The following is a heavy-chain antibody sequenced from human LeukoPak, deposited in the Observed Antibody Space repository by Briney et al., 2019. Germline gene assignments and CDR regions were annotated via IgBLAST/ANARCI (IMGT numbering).Heavy chain of an antibody. J-gene: IGHJ4*02. CDR3: ATCDVGVCAY. CDR2: IYYSGST. D-gene: IGHD1-26*01. CDR1: GGSISSYH. Sequence: PSETLSLTCTVSGGSISSYHWSWIRQPPGKGLEWIGDIYYSGSTNYNPSLKSRVTISVDTSKNYFSLKLSSVTAADTAVYYCATCDVGVCAYWGQGTLVTVSS. V-gene: IGHV4-59*01.